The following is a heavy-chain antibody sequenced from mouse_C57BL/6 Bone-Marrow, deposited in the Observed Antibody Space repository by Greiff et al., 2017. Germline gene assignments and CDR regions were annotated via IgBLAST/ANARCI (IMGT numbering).Heavy chain of an antibody. Sequence: VQLQQSGAELARPGASVKLSCKASGYTFTSSGISWVKQRTGQGLEWIGEIYPRSGNTYYNEKFKGKATLTADKSSSTAYMELRSLTSEDSAVYFWARAGDGGDYCDYWGQGTTLTVSS. CDR2: IYPRSGNT. J-gene: IGHJ2*01. CDR3: ARAGDGGDYCDY. D-gene: IGHD3-3*01. V-gene: IGHV1-81*01. CDR1: GYTFTSSG.